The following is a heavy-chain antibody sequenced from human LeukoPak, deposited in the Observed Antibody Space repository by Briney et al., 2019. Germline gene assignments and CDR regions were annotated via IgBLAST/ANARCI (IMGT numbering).Heavy chain of an antibody. Sequence: GGSLGLSCAVSGFTVSSTYMSWVRQPPGKGLEWISVIYTGGNTFYADSVRGRFTISRDNSKNTLYLQMNSLRAEDTAVYYRARDLVSLGAFKAFDIWGQGTMVTVSS. V-gene: IGHV3-53*01. D-gene: IGHD3-9*01. CDR1: GFTVSSTY. CDR2: IYTGGNT. CDR3: ARDLVSLGAFKAFDI. J-gene: IGHJ3*02.